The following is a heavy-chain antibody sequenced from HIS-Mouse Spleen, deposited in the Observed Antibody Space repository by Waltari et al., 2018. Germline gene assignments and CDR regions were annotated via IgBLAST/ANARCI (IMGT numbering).Heavy chain of an antibody. CDR2: IYYSGTT. D-gene: IGHD3-10*01. Sequence: QVQLQESGPGLVKPSQTLSLTCTVSGGSISSGGYYWSWIRQHPGKGLEWIGYIYYSGTTYYNPSLKSRVTISVDTSKNQFSLKLSSVTAADTAVYYCARFGSSEGVVGGSGSYNLWGQGTLVTVSS. CDR1: GGSISSGGYY. J-gene: IGHJ5*02. V-gene: IGHV4-31*03. CDR3: ARFGSSEGVVGGSGSYNL.